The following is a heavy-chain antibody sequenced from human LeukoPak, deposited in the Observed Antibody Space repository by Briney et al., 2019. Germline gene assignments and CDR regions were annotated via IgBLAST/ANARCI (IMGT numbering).Heavy chain of an antibody. D-gene: IGHD3-3*01. CDR3: AKGKTIFGIDY. V-gene: IGHV3-23*01. J-gene: IGHJ4*02. CDR1: GFTFSNYA. Sequence: PGGSLRLSCAASGFTFSNYAMSWVRQAPGKGLECISGFSGSGGSTYYADSVKGRFTISRDNSKNTLYLQMNSLRAEDTAVYYCAKGKTIFGIDYWGQGTLVTVSS. CDR2: FSGSGGST.